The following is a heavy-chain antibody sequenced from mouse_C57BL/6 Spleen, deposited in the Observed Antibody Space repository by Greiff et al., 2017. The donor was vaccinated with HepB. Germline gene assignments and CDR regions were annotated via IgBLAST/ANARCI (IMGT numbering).Heavy chain of an antibody. CDR1: GFTFSDYY. D-gene: IGHD2-3*01. J-gene: IGHJ3*01. CDR3: ASVIYDGYYEGFAY. CDR2: ISNGGGST. V-gene: IGHV5-12*01. Sequence: EVKVVESGGGLVQPGGSLKLSCAASGFTFSDYYMYWVRQTPEKRLEWVAYISNGGGSTYYPDTVKGRFTISRDNAKNTLYLQISRLKSEDTAMYYCASVIYDGYYEGFAYWGQGTLVTVSA.